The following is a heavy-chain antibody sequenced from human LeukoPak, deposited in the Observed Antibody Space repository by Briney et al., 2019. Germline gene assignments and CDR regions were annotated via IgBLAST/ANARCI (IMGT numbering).Heavy chain of an antibody. CDR2: IYSRGGT. J-gene: IGHJ6*02. D-gene: IGHD4-17*01. Sequence: GGSLRLSCAASGFTVSSNFMSWVRQAPGKGLECVSVIYSRGGTYYADSVQGRFTISRDASKNTLFLQMNSLRADDTAVYYCARDRHGDSFYGMDVWGQGTTVTVSS. CDR3: ARDRHGDSFYGMDV. V-gene: IGHV3-53*01. CDR1: GFTVSSNF.